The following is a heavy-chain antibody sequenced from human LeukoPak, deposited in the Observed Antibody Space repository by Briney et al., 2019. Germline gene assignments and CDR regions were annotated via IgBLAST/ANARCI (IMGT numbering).Heavy chain of an antibody. CDR3: AGRYSSSWYNPPPYYYYYMDV. CDR1: GGSISSGDYY. V-gene: IGHV4-30-4*08. J-gene: IGHJ6*03. D-gene: IGHD6-13*01. CDR2: IYYSGST. Sequence: PSETLSLTCTVSGGSISSGDYYWGWIRQPPGKGREWIVYIYYSGSTYDNPSLKSRVTRSVDTSKNHFSLKLSSVTAADTAVYYCAGRYSSSWYNPPPYYYYYMDVWGKGTTVTVSS.